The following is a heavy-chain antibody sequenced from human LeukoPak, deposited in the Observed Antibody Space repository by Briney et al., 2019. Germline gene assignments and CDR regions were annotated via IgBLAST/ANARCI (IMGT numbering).Heavy chain of an antibody. CDR2: INQDGSEK. D-gene: IGHD6-19*01. Sequence: GGSLRLSCAASGFTFSNYWMSWVRQAPGKGLEWVANINQDGSEKYFVDSVKGRFTISRDHAKNSLYLQMNSLRAEDTAVYYCVRSSGDNWGQGTLVTVSS. J-gene: IGHJ4*02. CDR1: GFTFSNYW. V-gene: IGHV3-7*01. CDR3: VRSSGDN.